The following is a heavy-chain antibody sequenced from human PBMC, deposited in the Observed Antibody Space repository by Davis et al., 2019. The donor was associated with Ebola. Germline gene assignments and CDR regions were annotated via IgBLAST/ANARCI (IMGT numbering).Heavy chain of an antibody. Sequence: SGPTLVKPTETLTLTCSVSAFSLSNARMGVSWILQPPGKALEWLAHLFSKDEKSYSASLKSRLTISKDTSKSQVVLTMTNMDPVDTGTYFCAYVRGPATPWFDPWGQGTLVTVSS. J-gene: IGHJ5*02. V-gene: IGHV2-26*01. D-gene: IGHD3-10*02. CDR3: AYVRGPATPWFDP. CDR1: AFSLSNARMG. CDR2: LFSKDEK.